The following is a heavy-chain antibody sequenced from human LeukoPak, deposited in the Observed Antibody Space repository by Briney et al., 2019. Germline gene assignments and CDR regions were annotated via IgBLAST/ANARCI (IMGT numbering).Heavy chain of an antibody. CDR2: IYTSGST. V-gene: IGHV4-61*02. J-gene: IGHJ4*02. CDR1: GGSISSGGYY. D-gene: IGHD6-13*01. Sequence: PSQTLSLTCTVSGGSISSGGYYWSWIRQPAGKGLEWIGRIYTSGSTNYNPSLKSRVTMSVDTSKNQFSLKLSSVTAADTAVYYCARDPLYSSSWEFDYWGQGTLVTVSS. CDR3: ARDPLYSSSWEFDY.